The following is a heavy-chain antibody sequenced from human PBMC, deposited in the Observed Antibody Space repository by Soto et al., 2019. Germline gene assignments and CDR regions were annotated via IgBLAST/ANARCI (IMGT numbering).Heavy chain of an antibody. CDR1: GGSFKSGSYS. CDR2: VYHTGRT. V-gene: IGHV4-61*01. D-gene: IGHD3-3*01. Sequence: QVQLQESGPGLVKPSETLSLTCTVSGGSFKSGSYSWSWIRQPPGKGLECSGYVYHTGRTSYNPSLERGVSISMDTSKNRFSRNLGSVTAADTGVYLCGRDFAYFDSWGQGTLVTVSS. J-gene: IGHJ4*02. CDR3: GRDFAYFDS.